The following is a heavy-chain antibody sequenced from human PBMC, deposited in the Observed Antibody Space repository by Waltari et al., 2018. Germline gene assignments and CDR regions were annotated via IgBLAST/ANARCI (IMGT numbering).Heavy chain of an antibody. CDR3: ATSGWYCFDY. CDR2: IKQDGSEK. D-gene: IGHD6-19*01. J-gene: IGHJ4*02. Sequence: EVQLVESGGGLVQPGGSLRLSCAASGFTLSRFWMNWVRQTPGKGLEGVAGIKQDGSEKYYADSVKGRFTISRDNAKNSLYLQRNSLRAEDTAVYYCATSGWYCFDYWGQGTLVTVSS. CDR1: GFTLSRFW. V-gene: IGHV3-7*01.